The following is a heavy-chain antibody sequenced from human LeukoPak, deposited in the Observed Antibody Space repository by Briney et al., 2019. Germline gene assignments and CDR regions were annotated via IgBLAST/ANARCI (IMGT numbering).Heavy chain of an antibody. V-gene: IGHV3-15*01. J-gene: IGHJ4*02. D-gene: IGHD3-10*01. Sequence: GGSLRLSCAASGFTFSSYAMSWVRQAPGKGLEWIGRIKRKTDGGTADYAAPVKGRFTISRDDSKNTLYLQMNSLKTEDTAVYYCTTDHGERPLDYWGQGTLVTVSS. CDR1: GFTFSSYA. CDR3: TTDHGERPLDY. CDR2: IKRKTDGGTA.